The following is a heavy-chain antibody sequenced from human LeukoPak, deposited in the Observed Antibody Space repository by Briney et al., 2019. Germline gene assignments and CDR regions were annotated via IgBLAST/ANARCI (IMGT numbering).Heavy chain of an antibody. CDR2: ITGSGGST. V-gene: IGHV3-23*01. Sequence: GGSLRLSCIASGFTFDDYGMHWVRQAPGKGLEWVSGITGSGGSTYYADSVKGRFTISRDNSKNTMYLQLNSLRDEDTAVYFCAKDKGGSYYHWFFDLWGRGTLVTVSS. CDR1: GFTFDDYG. J-gene: IGHJ2*01. D-gene: IGHD1-26*01. CDR3: AKDKGGSYYHWFFDL.